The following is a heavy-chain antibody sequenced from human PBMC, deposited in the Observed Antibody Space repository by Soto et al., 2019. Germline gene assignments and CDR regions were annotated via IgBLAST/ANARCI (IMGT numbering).Heavy chain of an antibody. CDR3: ARDRLMATAGTARHSFGLDV. CDR2: IYYSGNT. V-gene: IGHV4-31*03. J-gene: IGHJ6*02. CDR1: GGSIRSGGYY. D-gene: IGHD6-13*01. Sequence: SETLSLTCSVSGGSIRSGGYYWSWVRQSPRRGLEWIGNIYYSGNTYYNPTLKSRLTISLDTSKNQFSLNLRSVTAADTAVYYCARDRLMATAGTARHSFGLDVWGQGTTVTVSS.